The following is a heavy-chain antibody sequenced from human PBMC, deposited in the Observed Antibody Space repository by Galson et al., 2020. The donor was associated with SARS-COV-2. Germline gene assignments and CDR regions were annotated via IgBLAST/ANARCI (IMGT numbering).Heavy chain of an antibody. Sequence: SGPTLVKPTQPLTLTCTLSGFSLTTSGMCVSWIRQPPGKALEWLARIDWDGDKHYSTSVKTRFTISKDTSKNQVVLTMTNMDPVDTATYYCARTWITGTPSRTFDYWGQGSLLTVSS. D-gene: IGHD1-1*01. CDR2: IDWDGDK. CDR1: GFSLTTSGMC. V-gene: IGHV2-70*11. J-gene: IGHJ4*02. CDR3: ARTWITGTPSRTFDY.